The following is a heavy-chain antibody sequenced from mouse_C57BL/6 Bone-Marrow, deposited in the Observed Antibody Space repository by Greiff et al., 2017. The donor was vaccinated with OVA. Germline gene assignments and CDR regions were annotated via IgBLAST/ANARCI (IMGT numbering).Heavy chain of an antibody. CDR1: GFSLSTFGMG. V-gene: IGHV8-8*01. CDR2: IWWDDDK. J-gene: IGHJ2*01. D-gene: IGHD1-1*01. Sequence: QVTLKESGPGILQPSQTLSLTCSFSGFSLSTFGMGVGWIRPPSGKGLVWLAHIWWDDDKYYNPALKSRLITSKDTSKNQVFLKIANVDTADTATYYCARMRGLLGYFDYWGQGTTLTVSS. CDR3: ARMRGLLGYFDY.